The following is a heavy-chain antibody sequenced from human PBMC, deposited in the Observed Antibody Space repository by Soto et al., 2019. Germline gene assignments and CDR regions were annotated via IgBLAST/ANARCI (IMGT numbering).Heavy chain of an antibody. CDR2: INHSGST. V-gene: IGHV4-34*01. CDR1: GGSFSGYY. Sequence: SETLSLTCAVYGGSFSGYYWSWIRQPPGKGLEWIGEINHSGSTNYNPSLKSRVTISVDTSKNQFSLKLSSVTAADTAVYYCARRSIGEYFQHWGQGTLVTVSS. CDR3: ARRSIGEYFQH. J-gene: IGHJ1*01.